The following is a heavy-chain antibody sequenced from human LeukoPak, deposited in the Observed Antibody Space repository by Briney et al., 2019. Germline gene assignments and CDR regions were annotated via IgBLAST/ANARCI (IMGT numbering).Heavy chain of an antibody. CDR3: ARTRYCSGASCFFGYFDY. CDR2: ISGSSDYI. J-gene: IGHJ4*02. V-gene: IGHV3-21*01. D-gene: IGHD2-15*01. CDR1: GSTISGNY. Sequence: GGSLRLSCAVSGSTISGNYMHWIRQAPGKGLEWVSSISGSSDYIYYADSMKGRFTISRDNAKNSLYLQMNSLRAEDTAVYYCARTRYCSGASCFFGYFDYWGQGTLVTVSS.